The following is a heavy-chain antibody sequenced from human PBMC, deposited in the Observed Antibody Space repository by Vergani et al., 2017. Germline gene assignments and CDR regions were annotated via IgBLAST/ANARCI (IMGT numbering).Heavy chain of an antibody. CDR2: ISYDGNNQ. CDR1: GFTFSNFG. CDR3: GRGSDNYN. D-gene: IGHD5-24*01. V-gene: IGHV3-30*03. J-gene: IGHJ4*02. Sequence: QVHLVESGGGVVQPGRSLRLSCAASGFTFSNFGMHWVRQAPGKGLEWVALISYDGNNQYYADSVKGRFTISRDISKNTLYLQMNSLRVEDTAVYYCGRGSDNYNWGQGTLVTVSS.